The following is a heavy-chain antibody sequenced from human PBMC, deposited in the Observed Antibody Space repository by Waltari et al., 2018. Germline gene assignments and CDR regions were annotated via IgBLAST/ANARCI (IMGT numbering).Heavy chain of an antibody. Sequence: ELQVVESGGGLIQPGASLRLSCAASGFTVSSTYMAWVRQAPGKWPELVSVIFTSGSTYHADSVKGRFTISRDNSENTVHLQMKNLTAEDTALYYCARATNVVLEAFDLWGQGTMVTVSP. D-gene: IGHD2-15*01. V-gene: IGHV3-53*01. CDR2: IFTSGST. CDR3: ARATNVVLEAFDL. J-gene: IGHJ3*01. CDR1: GFTVSSTY.